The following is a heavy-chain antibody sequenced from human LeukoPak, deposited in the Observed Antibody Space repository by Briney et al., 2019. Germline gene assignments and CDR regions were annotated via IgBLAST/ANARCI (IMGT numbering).Heavy chain of an antibody. D-gene: IGHD3-3*01. J-gene: IGHJ6*02. CDR2: INTSGST. CDR3: ARDRDDFWSGYSYGMDV. V-gene: IGHV4-4*07. CDR1: GGSISSYY. Sequence: SETLSLTCTVSGGSISSYYWSWIRQPAGKGLEWIGRINTSGSTNYNPSLKSRVTMSVVTSKNQFSLKLSSVTAADTAVYYCARDRDDFWSGYSYGMDVWGQGTTVTVSS.